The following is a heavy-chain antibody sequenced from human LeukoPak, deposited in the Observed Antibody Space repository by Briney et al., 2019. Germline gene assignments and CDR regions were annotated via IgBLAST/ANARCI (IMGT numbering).Heavy chain of an antibody. Sequence: GGSLRLSCAASGFTFSNAWMSWVRQAPGKGLEWVGRIKSKTDGGTTDYAAPVKGRFTISRDDSKNTLYLQMNSLKTEDTAVYYCTTYLLAYDSSGYPPLGAFDIWGQGTMVTVSS. CDR2: IKSKTDGGTT. CDR3: TTYLLAYDSSGYPPLGAFDI. D-gene: IGHD3-22*01. V-gene: IGHV3-15*01. J-gene: IGHJ3*02. CDR1: GFTFSNAW.